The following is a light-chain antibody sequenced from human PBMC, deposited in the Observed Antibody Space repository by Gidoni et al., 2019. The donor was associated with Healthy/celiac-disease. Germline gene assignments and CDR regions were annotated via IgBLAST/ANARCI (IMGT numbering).Light chain of an antibody. CDR1: QSVSSN. CDR2: GAS. V-gene: IGKV3-15*01. CDR3: QQYNNWPLT. Sequence: EIVMTQAPATLSGSPGERATLSCRASQSVSSNLAWYQQKPGQAPRLLIYGASTRATVIPARFSGSGSGTEFTLTISSLQSEDFAVYYCQQYNNWPLTFXGXTKVEIK. J-gene: IGKJ4*01.